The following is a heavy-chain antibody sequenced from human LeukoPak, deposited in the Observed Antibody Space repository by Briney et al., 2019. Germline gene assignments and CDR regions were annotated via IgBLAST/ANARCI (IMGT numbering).Heavy chain of an antibody. CDR1: GFTFSSYS. CDR2: ISSSSSYI. Sequence: GGSLRLSCAASGFTFSSYSMNWVRQAPGKGLEWVPSISSSSSYIYYADSVKGRFTISRDNAKNSLYLQMNSLRAEDTAVYYCASLFIVVVVAAPLSDAFDIWGQGTMVTVSS. V-gene: IGHV3-21*01. CDR3: ASLFIVVVVAAPLSDAFDI. D-gene: IGHD2-15*01. J-gene: IGHJ3*02.